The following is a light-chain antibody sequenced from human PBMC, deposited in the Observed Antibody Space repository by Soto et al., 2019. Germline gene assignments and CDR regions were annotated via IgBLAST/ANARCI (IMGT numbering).Light chain of an antibody. CDR1: SSDVGGYNY. V-gene: IGLV2-14*01. J-gene: IGLJ3*02. CDR2: GVT. Sequence: QSVLTQPASVSGSPGQSITISCTGTSSDVGGYNYVSWYQQHPGKAPKLIIYGVTNRPSGVSNRFSGSKSGNTASLTISGLQAEDEADYYCNSYTTTSSWVFGGGTKVTVL. CDR3: NSYTTTSSWV.